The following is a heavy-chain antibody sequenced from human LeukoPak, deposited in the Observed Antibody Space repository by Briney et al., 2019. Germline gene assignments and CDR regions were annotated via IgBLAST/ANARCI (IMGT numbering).Heavy chain of an antibody. V-gene: IGHV3-23*01. CDR3: AEGDTTWELPHDY. J-gene: IGHJ4*02. CDR2: ISGSGGIT. Sequence: GGSLRLSCAASGFTFSDYYMSWIRQAPGKGLEWVSAISGSGGITSYADSVKGRFTISRDNSKNTLYLQMNSLRAEDTAVYYCAEGDTTWELPHDYWGQGTLVTVSS. D-gene: IGHD1-26*01. CDR1: GFTFSDYY.